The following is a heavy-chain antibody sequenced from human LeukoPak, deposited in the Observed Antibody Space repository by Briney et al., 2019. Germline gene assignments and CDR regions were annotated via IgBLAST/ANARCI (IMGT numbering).Heavy chain of an antibody. J-gene: IGHJ2*01. D-gene: IGHD6-13*01. Sequence: SETLSLTCTVSGGSISSSNYYWGWIRQPPGKGLEWIGSIYYSGSTYYNPSLKSRVTISADTSKNQFSLKPSSVTAADTAVYYCARQHLFSSSWYNWYFDLWGRGTLVTVSS. V-gene: IGHV4-39*01. CDR1: GGSISSSNYY. CDR2: IYYSGST. CDR3: ARQHLFSSSWYNWYFDL.